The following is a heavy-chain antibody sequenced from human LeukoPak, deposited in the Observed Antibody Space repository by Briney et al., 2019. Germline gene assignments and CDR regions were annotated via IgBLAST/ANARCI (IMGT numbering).Heavy chain of an antibody. Sequence: PSETLSLTCTVSGGSISSYYWSWIRQPPGKGLEWIGYIYYSGSTNYNPSLKSRVTISVDTSKNQFSLKLSSVTAADTAVYYCARAGEQWLVQDYWGQGTLVTVSS. D-gene: IGHD6-19*01. CDR3: ARAGEQWLVQDY. V-gene: IGHV4-59*08. CDR2: IYYSGST. CDR1: GGSISSYY. J-gene: IGHJ4*02.